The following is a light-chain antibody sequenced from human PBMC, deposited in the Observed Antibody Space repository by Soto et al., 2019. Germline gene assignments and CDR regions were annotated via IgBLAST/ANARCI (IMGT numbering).Light chain of an antibody. J-gene: IGKJ3*01. V-gene: IGKV3-20*01. CDR1: QSMSSTF. Sequence: EIVLTQSPGTLSLSPGERATLSCRASQSMSSTFIAWYQQKPGQAPRLLIYGASSRATGIPDRFSGSGSGADFTLTISRLEPEDFAVYYCHQMGTFGPGTKVEIK. CDR2: GAS. CDR3: HQMGT.